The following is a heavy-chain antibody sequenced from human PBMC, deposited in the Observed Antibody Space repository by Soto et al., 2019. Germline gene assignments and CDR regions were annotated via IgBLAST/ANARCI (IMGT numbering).Heavy chain of an antibody. CDR3: ARSLYCSSTSCYSHGMDV. CDR2: IDPSDSYT. D-gene: IGHD2-2*02. J-gene: IGHJ6*02. CDR1: GYSFTSYW. Sequence: GESLKISCKGSGYSFTSYWISWVRQMPGKGLEWMGRIDPSDSYTNYSPSFQGHVTISADKSISTAYLPWSSLKASDTAMYYCARSLYCSSTSCYSHGMDVWRQGTTVIVSS. V-gene: IGHV5-10-1*01.